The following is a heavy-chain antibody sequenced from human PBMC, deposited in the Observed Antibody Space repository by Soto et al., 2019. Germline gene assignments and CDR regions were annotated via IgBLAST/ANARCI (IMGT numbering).Heavy chain of an antibody. CDR2: IYYSGST. V-gene: IGHV4-59*08. CDR3: ARWVYDILTGNEYYFDY. Sequence: TSETLSLTCTVSGGSISRYYWSWIRQPPGKGLEWIGYIYYSGSTNYNPSLKSRVTISVDTSKNQFSLKLSSVTAADTAVYYCARWVYDILTGNEYYFDYWGQGTLVTVSS. J-gene: IGHJ4*02. D-gene: IGHD3-9*01. CDR1: GGSISRYY.